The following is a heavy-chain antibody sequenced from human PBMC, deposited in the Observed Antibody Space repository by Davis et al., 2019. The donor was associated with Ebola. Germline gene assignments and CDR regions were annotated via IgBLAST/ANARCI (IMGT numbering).Heavy chain of an antibody. CDR3: ATNRHITIFGVVEWYMDV. D-gene: IGHD3-3*01. Sequence: SGPTLVKHTQTLTLTCTFSGFSLSTSGVGVGWIRQPPGKALEWLALIYWDDDKRYSPSLKSRLTITKDTSKNQVVLTMTNMDPVDTATYYCATNRHITIFGVVEWYMDVWGKGTTVTVSS. CDR1: GFSLSTSGVG. V-gene: IGHV2-5*02. CDR2: IYWDDDK. J-gene: IGHJ6*03.